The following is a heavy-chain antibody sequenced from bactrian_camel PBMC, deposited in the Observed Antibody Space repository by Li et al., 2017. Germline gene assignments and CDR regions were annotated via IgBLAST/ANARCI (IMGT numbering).Heavy chain of an antibody. V-gene: IGHV3S32*01. CDR2: IRRDGGET. Sequence: QLVESAGGSVQAGGSLRLSCKVSGHSRGSNCVGWYRLPPGRAPAEREGIAAIRRDGGETWYAASVKGRFTISRDSARNTVYLQMNSLKPEDTAMYYCAARGPYCYTKLSVRDFTYWGQGTQVTVS. D-gene: IGHD2*01. J-gene: IGHJ6*01. CDR3: AARGPYCYTKLSVRDFTY. CDR1: GHSRGSNC.